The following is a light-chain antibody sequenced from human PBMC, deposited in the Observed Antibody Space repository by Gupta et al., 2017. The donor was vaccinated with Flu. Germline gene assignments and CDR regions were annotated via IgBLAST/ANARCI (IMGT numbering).Light chain of an antibody. CDR3: QQCESYELYT. CDR2: KAS. CDR1: QSIKSW. V-gene: IGKV1-5*03. J-gene: IGKJ2*01. Sequence: DIQMTQSPSILSASVGDRVTITCRASQSIKSWLAWYQQKPGKAPKLLIYKASVLERGVPSRFSGSGSGTEFTLTINNRQPDDFATYYCQQCESYELYTFGQGTKMEIK.